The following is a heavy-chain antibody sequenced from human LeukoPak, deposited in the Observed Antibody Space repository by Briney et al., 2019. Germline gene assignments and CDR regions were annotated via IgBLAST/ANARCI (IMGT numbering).Heavy chain of an antibody. D-gene: IGHD3-10*01. CDR3: TTARNMVRGVIPLDY. CDR2: IRSKTDGGTT. J-gene: IGHJ4*02. V-gene: IGHV3-15*01. Sequence: GGSLRLSCVASGFIFSDYGIQWVRQAPGKGLEWVGRIRSKTDGGTTDYAAPVKGRFTISRDDSKNTLYLQMNSLKTGDTAVYYCTTARNMVRGVIPLDYWGQGTLVTVSS. CDR1: GFIFSDYG.